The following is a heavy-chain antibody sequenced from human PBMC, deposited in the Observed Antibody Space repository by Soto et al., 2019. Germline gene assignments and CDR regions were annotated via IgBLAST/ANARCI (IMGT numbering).Heavy chain of an antibody. CDR3: ARPLGGYCSGGSCYSVPWFDP. D-gene: IGHD2-15*01. CDR2: IYYSGST. Sequence: SETLSLTCTVSGGSISSSSYYWGWIRQPPGKGLEWIGSIYYSGSTYYNPSLKSRVTISVDTSKNQFSLKLSSVTAADTAVYYCARPLGGYCSGGSCYSVPWFDPWGQGTLVTVSS. J-gene: IGHJ5*02. V-gene: IGHV4-39*01. CDR1: GGSISSSSYY.